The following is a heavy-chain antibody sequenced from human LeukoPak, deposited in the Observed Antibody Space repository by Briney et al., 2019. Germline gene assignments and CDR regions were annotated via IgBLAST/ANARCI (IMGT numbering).Heavy chain of an antibody. CDR1: GYTFTDYY. Sequence: ASVKISCKVSGYTFTDYYMHWVQQAPGKGLEWMGLVDPEDGETIYAEKFQGGVTITADTSTDTAYMELSSLRSEDTAVYYCARGGAMIVVVNEYDYWGQGTLVTVSS. CDR2: VDPEDGET. J-gene: IGHJ4*02. CDR3: ARGGAMIVVVNEYDY. V-gene: IGHV1-69-2*01. D-gene: IGHD3-22*01.